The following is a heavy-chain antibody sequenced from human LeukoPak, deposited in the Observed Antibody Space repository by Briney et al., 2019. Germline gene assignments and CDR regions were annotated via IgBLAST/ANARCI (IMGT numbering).Heavy chain of an antibody. D-gene: IGHD6-13*01. CDR1: GGSIGSGGYS. Sequence: PQTLSLTCAVSGGSIGSGGYSWSWIRQPPGKGLEWIGYIYHSGSTYYNPSLKSRVTISVDRSKNQFSLKLSSVTAADTAVYYCARTAAGTTRDWGQGTLVTVSS. V-gene: IGHV4-30-2*01. J-gene: IGHJ4*02. CDR3: ARTAAGTTRD. CDR2: IYHSGST.